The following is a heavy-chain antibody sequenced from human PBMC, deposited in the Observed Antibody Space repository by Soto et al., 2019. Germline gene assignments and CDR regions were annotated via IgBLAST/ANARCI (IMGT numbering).Heavy chain of an antibody. D-gene: IGHD6-13*01. J-gene: IGHJ4*02. V-gene: IGHV4-34*01. CDR2: INHSGST. Sequence: QVQLQQWGAGLLKPSETLSLTCAVYGGSFSGYYWSWIRQPPGKGLEWIGEINHSGSTNYNPSLKSRVTISVDTSKNQFSLKLSSVTAADTAVYYCARYCPGIAGDRFDYWGQGTLVTVSS. CDR3: ARYCPGIAGDRFDY. CDR1: GGSFSGYY.